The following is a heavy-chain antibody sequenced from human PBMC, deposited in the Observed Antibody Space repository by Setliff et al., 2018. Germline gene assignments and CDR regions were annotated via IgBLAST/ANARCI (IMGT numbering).Heavy chain of an antibody. CDR2: ISPDGTIT. CDR3: ASIDWGENFYNTDV. J-gene: IGHJ6*03. Sequence: GGSLRLSCEASGFAFSKYWMYWVRQVPGKGLVWVSRISPDGTITNYADSVKGRFTISRDNAKSTLYLQMSSLRGEDTAVYFCASIDWGENFYNTDVWGKGTTVTAP. V-gene: IGHV3-74*01. D-gene: IGHD7-27*01. CDR1: GFAFSKYW.